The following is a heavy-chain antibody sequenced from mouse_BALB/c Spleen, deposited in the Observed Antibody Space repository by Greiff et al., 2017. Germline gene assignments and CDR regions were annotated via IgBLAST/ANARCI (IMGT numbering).Heavy chain of an antibody. CDR2: IYPGSGST. Sequence: VKQRHGQGLEWIGNIYPGSGSTNYDEKFKSKGTLTVDTSSSTAYMHLSSLTSEDSAVYYCTIDSSGSYAMDYWGQGTSVTFSS. V-gene: IGHV1S22*01. D-gene: IGHD3-2*01. CDR3: TIDSSGSYAMDY. J-gene: IGHJ4*01.